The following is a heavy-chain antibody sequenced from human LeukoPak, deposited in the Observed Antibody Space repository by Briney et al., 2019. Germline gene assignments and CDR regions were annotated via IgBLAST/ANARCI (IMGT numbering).Heavy chain of an antibody. D-gene: IGHD5-12*01. CDR1: GFTFSSYG. J-gene: IGHJ4*02. Sequence: PGRSLRLSCAASGFTFSSYGMHWVRQAPGKGLEWVAVISYDGSNKYYADSVKGRFTISRDNSKNTLYLQMNSLRAEDTAVYYCARDREWLQPFDYWGQGTLVTVSS. V-gene: IGHV3-30*03. CDR3: ARDREWLQPFDY. CDR2: ISYDGSNK.